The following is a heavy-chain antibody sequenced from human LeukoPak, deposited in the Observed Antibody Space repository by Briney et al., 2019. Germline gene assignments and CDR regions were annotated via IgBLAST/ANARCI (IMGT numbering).Heavy chain of an antibody. J-gene: IGHJ4*02. Sequence: SETLSLTCTVSGASISSSSYYWGWIRQPPGKGPERIGSIYYSGSTYYNPSLKSRVTISVDMSKNQFSLKLSAVTAADTAVYYCARDFPFLPEYSSSSGYWGQGTLVTVSS. CDR1: GASISSSSYY. V-gene: IGHV4-39*07. D-gene: IGHD6-6*01. CDR2: IYYSGST. CDR3: ARDFPFLPEYSSSSGY.